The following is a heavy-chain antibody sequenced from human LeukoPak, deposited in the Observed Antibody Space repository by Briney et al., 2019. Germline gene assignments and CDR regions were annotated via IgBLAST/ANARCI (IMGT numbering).Heavy chain of an antibody. D-gene: IGHD3-10*01. CDR2: INPTGGST. V-gene: IGHV1-46*01. CDR1: GYTFTTYY. CDR3: ARDGESGIFDY. Sequence: ASVKVSCKASGYTFTTYYIHWVRQAPGQGLEWMGIINPTGGSTTYAQKLQGRVTMTTDTSTSTAYMELRSLRSDDTAVYYCARDGESGIFDYWGQGTLVTVSS. J-gene: IGHJ4*02.